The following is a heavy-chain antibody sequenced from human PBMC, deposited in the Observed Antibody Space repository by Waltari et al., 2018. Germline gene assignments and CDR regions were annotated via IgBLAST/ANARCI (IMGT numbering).Heavy chain of an antibody. J-gene: IGHJ4*02. CDR3: ARDHYPYSSLDY. CDR1: GFTFSSYT. V-gene: IGHV3-48*04. D-gene: IGHD6-13*01. Sequence: EVQLVESGGGLVQTGEYLRLSCATSGFTFSSYTMNWVRQAPGKGLEWVSSISGPSTAIYYAVSVRGRFTISRDNAENSLYLQMSSLRAEDTAVYYCARDHYPYSSLDYWGQGILVTVSS. CDR2: ISGPSTAI.